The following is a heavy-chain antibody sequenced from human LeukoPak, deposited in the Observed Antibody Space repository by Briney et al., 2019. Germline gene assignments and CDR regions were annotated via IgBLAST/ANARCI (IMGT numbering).Heavy chain of an antibody. J-gene: IGHJ4*02. CDR1: GFTFRNYA. CDR2: ISYGGSNK. Sequence: PGGSLRLSCAASGFTFRNYAMHWVRQAPGKGLEWVGDISYGGSNKYYADSVKGRFTISRDNSKNTLYLQMNSLRTEDTAVYYCAKDTYDFGSGTYPPDYWGQGTLVTVSS. D-gene: IGHD3-10*01. V-gene: IGHV3-30*18. CDR3: AKDTYDFGSGTYPPDY.